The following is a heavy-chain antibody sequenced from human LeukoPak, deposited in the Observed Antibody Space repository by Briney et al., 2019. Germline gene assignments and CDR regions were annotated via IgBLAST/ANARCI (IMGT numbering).Heavy chain of an antibody. V-gene: IGHV3-33*01. CDR1: GFTFSSYG. CDR2: IWYDGSNK. D-gene: IGHD2/OR15-2a*01. Sequence: PGGSLRLSCAASGFTFSSYGIHWVRQAPGKGLEWVALIWYDGSNKFYAESVRGRFTISRDSSKNTLYLQMNSLRAEDTAVYYCARDLSKAQFDFWGQGTMVTVSS. CDR3: ARDLSKAQFDF. J-gene: IGHJ3*01.